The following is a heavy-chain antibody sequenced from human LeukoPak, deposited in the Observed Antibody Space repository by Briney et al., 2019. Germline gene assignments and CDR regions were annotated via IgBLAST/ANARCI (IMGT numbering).Heavy chain of an antibody. D-gene: IGHD3-10*01. J-gene: IGHJ5*02. V-gene: IGHV4-61*01. CDR3: ASEGITMVRGVTVNWFDP. Sequence: SETQSLTCTVSGGSVSSGSYYWSWIRQPPGEGLEWIGYIYYSGSTNYNPSLKSRVTISVDTSKNQFSLKLSSVTAADTAVYYCASEGITMVRGVTVNWFDPWGQGTLVTVSS. CDR1: GGSVSSGSYY. CDR2: IYYSGST.